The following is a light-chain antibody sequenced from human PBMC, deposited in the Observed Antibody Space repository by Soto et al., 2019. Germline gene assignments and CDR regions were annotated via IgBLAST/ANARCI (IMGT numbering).Light chain of an antibody. V-gene: IGKV3D-11*01. J-gene: IGKJ4*01. CDR2: EGF. CDR3: QQRDNWPLT. CDR1: QGLRGH. Sequence: EIVLTQSTATLSLSPGERATLSCRASQGLRGHLAWYQQKPGQAPRLLIYEGFNRATGIPARFSGSGSGTDFILTISSLEPEDFAVYYCQQRDNWPLTFGGGTKVEV.